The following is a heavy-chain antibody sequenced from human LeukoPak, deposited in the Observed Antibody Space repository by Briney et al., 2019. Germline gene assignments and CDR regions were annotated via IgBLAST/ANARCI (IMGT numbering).Heavy chain of an antibody. J-gene: IGHJ5*02. CDR2: IYYSGST. V-gene: IGHV4-59*01. CDR3: ARATQGYNWFDP. CDR1: GGSISSYY. Sequence: SETLSLTCTVSGGSISSYYWNWIRKPPRKGLEWIGYIYYSGSTNYNPSVKSRVTISVDTSKNQFSLKLSTVTAADTAVYYCARATQGYNWFDPWGQGTLVSVSS.